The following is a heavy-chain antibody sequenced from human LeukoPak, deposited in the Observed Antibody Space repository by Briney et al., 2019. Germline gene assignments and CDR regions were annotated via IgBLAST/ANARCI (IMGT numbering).Heavy chain of an antibody. J-gene: IGHJ2*01. Sequence: SETLSLTCAVYGGSFSGYYWSWIRQPPGKGLEWIGEINHSGSTNYNPSLKSRVTISVDTSENQFSLKLSSVTAADTAVYYCARGDYALDLWGRGTLVTVSS. CDR3: ARGDYALDL. CDR2: INHSGST. D-gene: IGHD4-17*01. CDR1: GGSFSGYY. V-gene: IGHV4-34*01.